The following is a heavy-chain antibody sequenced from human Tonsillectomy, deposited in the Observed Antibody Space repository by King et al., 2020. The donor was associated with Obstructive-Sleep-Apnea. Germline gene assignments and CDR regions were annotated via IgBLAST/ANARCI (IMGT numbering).Heavy chain of an antibody. CDR1: GITFSSYS. CDR3: ATGGPDAFDF. V-gene: IGHV3-48*04. D-gene: IGHD3-16*01. Sequence: VQLVESGGGLVQPGGSLRLSCAASGITFSSYSMNWVRQAPGKGLEWVSYISSSISTIYYADSVKGRFTISRDNAKNSLYLQMNSLRAADTAVYYCATGGPDAFDFWGRGTMVTVSS. J-gene: IGHJ3*01. CDR2: ISSSISTI.